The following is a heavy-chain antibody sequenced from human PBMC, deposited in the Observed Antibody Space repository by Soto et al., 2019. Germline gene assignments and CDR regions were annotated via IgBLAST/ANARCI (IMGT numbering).Heavy chain of an antibody. J-gene: IGHJ4*02. Sequence: PSETLSLTCTVSGGSISSSSYYWGWLRPPPGKGLEWIGYIYYRGSTNYNPSLKSRVTISVDTSKNQFSLKLSSVTAADTAVYYCARRGAYYGETGDPVYYFDYWGQGTLVTVSS. CDR1: GGSISSSSYY. D-gene: IGHD4-17*01. CDR3: ARRGAYYGETGDPVYYFDY. V-gene: IGHV4-61*05. CDR2: IYYRGST.